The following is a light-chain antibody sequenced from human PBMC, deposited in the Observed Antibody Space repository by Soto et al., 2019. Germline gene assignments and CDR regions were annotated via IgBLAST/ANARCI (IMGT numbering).Light chain of an antibody. Sequence: DIQMTPSPSSLSASVGDRVTITCRASQSISSYLNWYQQKPGKAPKLLIYAASSLQSGVPSRFSGSGSGTDFTLTISSLQPEDSASYYCQQHAAYPRDFGQGTKVDIK. V-gene: IGKV1-39*01. J-gene: IGKJ1*01. CDR3: QQHAAYPRD. CDR2: AAS. CDR1: QSISSY.